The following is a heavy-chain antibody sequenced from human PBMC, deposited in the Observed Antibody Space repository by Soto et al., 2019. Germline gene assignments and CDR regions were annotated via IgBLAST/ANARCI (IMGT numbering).Heavy chain of an antibody. CDR3: AKDRSGYDLPDY. V-gene: IGHV3-9*01. CDR1: GFTFDDYA. J-gene: IGHJ4*02. CDR2: ISWNSGSI. Sequence: GGSLRLSCAASGFTFDDYAMHWVRQAPGKGLEWVSGISWNSGSIGYADSVKGRFTISRDNAKNSLYLQMNSLRAEDTALYYCAKDRSGYDLPDYWGQGTLVTVSS. D-gene: IGHD5-12*01.